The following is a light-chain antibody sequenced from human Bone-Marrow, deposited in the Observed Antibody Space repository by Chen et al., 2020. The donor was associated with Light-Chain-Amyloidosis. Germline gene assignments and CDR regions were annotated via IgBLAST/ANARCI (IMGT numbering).Light chain of an antibody. CDR2: GNT. Sequence: QSVLTRPPSVSGAPGQKVTILCTGSSSNIGAGNDVHWYQHLPGTTPKILIYGNTNRLSGVPSRFSGSKSGTSASLVISGLQPDDEADYHCQTYANATHVFGTGTKVIVL. CDR3: QTYANATHV. V-gene: IGLV1-40*01. CDR1: SSNIGAGND. J-gene: IGLJ1*01.